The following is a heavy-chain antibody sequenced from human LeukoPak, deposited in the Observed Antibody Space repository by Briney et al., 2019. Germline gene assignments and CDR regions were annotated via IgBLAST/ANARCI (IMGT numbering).Heavy chain of an antibody. CDR3: ARGQPTYYYDSSGPCLGY. CDR1: GFTFDDYG. CDR2: INWNGGST. V-gene: IGHV3-20*04. Sequence: GGSLRLSCAASGFTFDDYGMSWVRQAPGKGLEWVSGINWNGGSTGYADSVKGRFTISRDNSKNTLYLQMNSLRAEDTAVYYCARGQPTYYYDSSGPCLGYWGQGTLVTVSS. D-gene: IGHD3-22*01. J-gene: IGHJ4*02.